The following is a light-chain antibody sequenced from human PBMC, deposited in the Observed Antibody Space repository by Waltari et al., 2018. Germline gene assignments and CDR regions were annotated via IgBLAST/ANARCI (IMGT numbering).Light chain of an antibody. CDR3: SLYMGSGIWV. V-gene: IGLV8-61*01. Sequence: QTVVTQEPSLSVSPGGTVTLTCALTSGSVSTTSYATWYQQTTGQPPRTLVYKGSGRSYGVPERFSGSILGNKAALTITGAQADDESNYYCSLYMGSGIWVFGGGTKLTVL. CDR2: KGS. J-gene: IGLJ3*02. CDR1: SGSVSTTSY.